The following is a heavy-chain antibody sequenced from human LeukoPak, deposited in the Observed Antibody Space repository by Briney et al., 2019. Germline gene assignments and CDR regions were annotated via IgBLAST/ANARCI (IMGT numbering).Heavy chain of an antibody. V-gene: IGHV3-23*01. Sequence: GGSLRLSCAASGFTFSSYAMSWVRQALGKGLEWVSAISGSGGSTYYADSVKGRFTISRDNSKNTLYLQMNSLRAEDTAVYYCAKSMGYYYDSSGFDYWGQGTLVTVSS. J-gene: IGHJ4*02. CDR2: ISGSGGST. CDR1: GFTFSSYA. CDR3: AKSMGYYYDSSGFDY. D-gene: IGHD3-22*01.